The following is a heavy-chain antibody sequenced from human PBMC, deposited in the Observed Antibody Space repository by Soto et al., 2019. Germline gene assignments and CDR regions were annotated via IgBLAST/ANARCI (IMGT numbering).Heavy chain of an antibody. V-gene: IGHV4-30-2*01. CDR2: ISHIGIA. CDR3: ARWVRSSGYFRSFDI. CDR1: GGSISSGAYS. Sequence: PSETLSLTCAVSGGSISSGAYSWSWIRQPPGKGLEWIGFISHIGIADYNPSLKSRVTISVDVSKNQFSLRLSFVTAADTAMYYCARWVRSSGYFRSFDIWGQGAMATV. J-gene: IGHJ3*02. D-gene: IGHD3-22*01.